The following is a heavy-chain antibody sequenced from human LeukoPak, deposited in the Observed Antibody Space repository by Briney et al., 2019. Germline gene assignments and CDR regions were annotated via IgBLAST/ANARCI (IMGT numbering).Heavy chain of an antibody. J-gene: IGHJ3*02. CDR1: GYTLTELS. Sequence: ASVKVSCKVSGYTLTELSMHWVRQAPGKGLEWMGGFDPEDGETIYAQKFQGRVTMTEDTSTDTAYMELSSLSSEDTAVYYCAIVGADILTGYYINDAFDIWGQGTMVTVSS. D-gene: IGHD3-9*01. CDR2: FDPEDGET. CDR3: AIVGADILTGYYINDAFDI. V-gene: IGHV1-24*01.